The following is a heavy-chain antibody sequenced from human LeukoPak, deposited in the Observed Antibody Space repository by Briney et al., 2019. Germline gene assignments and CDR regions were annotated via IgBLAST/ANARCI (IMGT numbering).Heavy chain of an antibody. CDR2: ISGSGGST. V-gene: IGHV3-23*01. Sequence: PGGSLRLSCAASGFTFSIYAMSWVRQAPGKGLEWVSAISGSGGSTYYADSVKGRFTISRDNSKNTLYLQMNSLRAEDTAVYYCARVVTMGARIAAAGTLDFWGQGTLVTVSS. CDR1: GFTFSIYA. CDR3: ARVVTMGARIAAAGTLDF. J-gene: IGHJ4*02. D-gene: IGHD6-13*01.